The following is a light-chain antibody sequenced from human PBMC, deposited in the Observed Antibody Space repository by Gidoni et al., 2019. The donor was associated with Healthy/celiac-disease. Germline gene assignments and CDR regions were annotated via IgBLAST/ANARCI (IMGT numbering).Light chain of an antibody. CDR2: DAS. CDR1: QSVSSY. V-gene: IGKV3-11*01. J-gene: IGKJ4*01. CDR3: QQSLT. Sequence: EIVLTQSPATLSLSPGERATLSCRASQSVSSYLAWYQQKPGQAPRLLIYDASNRATGIPARFSGSGSGTDFTLTISSLEPEDFAVYYCQQSLTFXGXTKVXIK.